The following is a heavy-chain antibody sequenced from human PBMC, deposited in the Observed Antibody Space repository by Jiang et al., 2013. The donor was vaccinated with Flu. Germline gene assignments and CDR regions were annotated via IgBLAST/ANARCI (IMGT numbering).Heavy chain of an antibody. D-gene: IGHD2-21*01. J-gene: IGHJ4*01. V-gene: IGHV4-38-2*02. CDR3: ARGRPYYCDGRTY. Sequence: GPGLVKPSETLSLTCTVSGYSISTGYFWGWIRQPPGKGLEWIGSIFHSGTIYYNPSLKSRVTISLDRSKNQFSLRLSSVTAADTAVYYCARGRPYYCDGRTYWGHGTLVTVSS. CDR2: IFHSGTI. CDR1: GYSISTGYF.